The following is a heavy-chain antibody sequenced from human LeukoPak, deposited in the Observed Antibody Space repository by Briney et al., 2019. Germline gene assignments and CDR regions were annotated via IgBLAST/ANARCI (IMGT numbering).Heavy chain of an antibody. V-gene: IGHV4-34*01. Sequence: SETLSLTCAAYGGSFSGYYWSWIRQPPGKGLEWIGEINHSGSTNYNPSLKSRVTISVDTSKNQFSLKLSSVTAADTAVYYCARAIGYCSGGSCYVSAWGQGALVTVSS. CDR2: INHSGST. D-gene: IGHD2-15*01. CDR3: ARAIGYCSGGSCYVSA. J-gene: IGHJ5*02. CDR1: GGSFSGYY.